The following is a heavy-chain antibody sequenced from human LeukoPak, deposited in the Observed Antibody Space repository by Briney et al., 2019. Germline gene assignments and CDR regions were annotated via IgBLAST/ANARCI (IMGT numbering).Heavy chain of an antibody. Sequence: GGSLRLSCAASGFTVSSNYMSWVRQAPGKGLEWVSVIYSGGSTYYADSVKGRFTISRDNSKNTLYLQMNSLRAEDTAEYYCASRSSGWYHDYWGQGTLVTVSS. CDR1: GFTVSSNY. J-gene: IGHJ4*02. D-gene: IGHD6-19*01. CDR2: IYSGGST. CDR3: ASRSSGWYHDY. V-gene: IGHV3-66*02.